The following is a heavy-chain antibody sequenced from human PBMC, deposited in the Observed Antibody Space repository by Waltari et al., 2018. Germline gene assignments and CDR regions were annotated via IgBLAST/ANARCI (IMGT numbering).Heavy chain of an antibody. D-gene: IGHD6-6*01. CDR2: INHSGST. Sequence: QVQLQQWGAGLLKPSETLSLTCAVYGGSFSGYYWSWIRQPPGKGLEWIGEINHSGSTNYNPSLKSRVTISVDTSKNQFSLKLSSVTAADTAVYYCARGKVYSSSSRHFDYWGQGTLVTVSS. CDR3: ARGKVYSSSSRHFDY. J-gene: IGHJ4*02. CDR1: GGSFSGYY. V-gene: IGHV4-34*01.